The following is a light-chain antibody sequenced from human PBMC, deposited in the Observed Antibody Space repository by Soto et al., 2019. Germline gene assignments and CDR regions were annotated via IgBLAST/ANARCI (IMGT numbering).Light chain of an antibody. Sequence: IVLPQSPATLSLSPGERATLSCRASQSVSRYLAWYQQKPGQAPRLLIYDASNRATGIPARFSGSGSGTDFTLTISSLEPEDFAVYYCQQRSNWPPITFGQGTRPEIK. J-gene: IGKJ5*01. V-gene: IGKV3-11*01. CDR3: QQRSNWPPIT. CDR2: DAS. CDR1: QSVSRY.